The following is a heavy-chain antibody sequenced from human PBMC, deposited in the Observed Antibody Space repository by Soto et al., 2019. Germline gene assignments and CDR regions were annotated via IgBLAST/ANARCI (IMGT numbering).Heavy chain of an antibody. V-gene: IGHV1-3*01. CDR1: GYCFKNYA. Sequence: ASVKVSWKATGYCFKNYAVHWVRKAPGQRLEWMGFTNEGSGNTRFSQKFQGRISITRDTSASTVYLDLSSLTSEDTAIYYCARDDRSVSGVVTLDHWGPGTLVTVSS. CDR3: ARDDRSVSGVVTLDH. D-gene: IGHD3-3*01. J-gene: IGHJ4*02. CDR2: TNEGSGNT.